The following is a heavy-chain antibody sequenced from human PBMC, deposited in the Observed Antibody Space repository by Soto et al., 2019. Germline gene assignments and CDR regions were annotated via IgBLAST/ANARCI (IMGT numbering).Heavy chain of an antibody. Sequence: GGSLRLSCAASGFTFSSYGMHWVRQAPGKGLEWVAVISYDGSNKYYADSVKGRFTISRDNSKNTLYLQMNSLRAEDTAVYYCAKDIQQPAEYYFDYWGQGTLVTVSS. CDR3: AKDIQQPAEYYFDY. CDR2: ISYDGSNK. D-gene: IGHD5-18*01. J-gene: IGHJ4*02. CDR1: GFTFSSYG. V-gene: IGHV3-30*18.